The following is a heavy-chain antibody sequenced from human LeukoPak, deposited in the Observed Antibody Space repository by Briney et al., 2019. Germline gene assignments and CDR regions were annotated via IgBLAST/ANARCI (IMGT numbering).Heavy chain of an antibody. V-gene: IGHV3-48*01. Sequence: GWSLRLSCTASGLPFLEYSMNLVRLAPREALEGISYIGIDSGNTKYADSVRGRFTISADKAKNSLYLQMNSLRVEDTAVYYCARDRNYAFDNWGQGTLVSVDS. J-gene: IGHJ4*02. D-gene: IGHD1-7*01. CDR3: ARDRNYAFDN. CDR1: GLPFLEYS. CDR2: IGIDSGNT.